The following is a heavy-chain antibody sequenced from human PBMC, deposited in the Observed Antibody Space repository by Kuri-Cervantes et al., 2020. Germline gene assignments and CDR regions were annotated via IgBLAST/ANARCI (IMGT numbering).Heavy chain of an antibody. V-gene: IGHV3-23*01. J-gene: IGHJ4*02. CDR1: GFTFSSYS. CDR2: ISGSGGST. CDR3: AKGSGSTVGGNGFDY. Sequence: GESLKISCAASGFTFSSYSMNWVRQAPGKGLEWVSGISGSGGSTYYADSVKGRFTISRDNSKNMLYLQMNSLRAEDTAVYYCAKGSGSTVGGNGFDYWGQGTLVTVSS. D-gene: IGHD1-26*01.